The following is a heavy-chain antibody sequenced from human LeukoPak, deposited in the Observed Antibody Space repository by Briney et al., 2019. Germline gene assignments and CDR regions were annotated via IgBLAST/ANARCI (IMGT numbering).Heavy chain of an antibody. CDR3: ARLLGTGTPFDY. CDR1: GYRFSNYW. Sequence: GESLKISCQGSGYRFSNYWIGWVRQMPGKGLEWMGVTGFSDTRYNPSFRGQVTISADKSINTAYLQWSSPKASDTAIYYCARLLGTGTPFDYWGQGTLVTVSS. CDR2: TGFSDT. D-gene: IGHD3-16*01. J-gene: IGHJ4*02. V-gene: IGHV5-51*01.